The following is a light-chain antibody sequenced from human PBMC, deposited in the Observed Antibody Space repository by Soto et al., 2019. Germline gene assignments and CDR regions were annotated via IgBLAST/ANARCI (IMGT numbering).Light chain of an antibody. CDR2: GAS. V-gene: IGKV3-20*01. CDR1: QSVSSSY. CDR3: QHYGSSLFT. J-gene: IGKJ3*01. Sequence: EIVLTQSPGTLSLSPGERATLSCRASQSVSSSYLAWDQQKPGQAPRLLIYGASSRATGIPDRFSGSGSGTDFTLTISRLEPEDSAVYYCQHYGSSLFTFGPGNKVDIK.